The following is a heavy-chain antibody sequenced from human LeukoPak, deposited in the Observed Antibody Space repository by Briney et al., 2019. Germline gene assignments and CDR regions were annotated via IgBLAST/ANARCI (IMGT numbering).Heavy chain of an antibody. CDR2: IYHSGST. V-gene: IGHV4-30-2*01. CDR1: GGSISSGGYS. D-gene: IGHD4-17*01. Sequence: SETLSLTCAVSGGSISSGGYSWSWIRQPPGKGLEWIGYIYHSGSTYYNPSLKSRVTISVDRSKNQFSLKLSSVTAADTAVYYRARDGHGDYLAADYWGQGTLVTVSS. J-gene: IGHJ4*02. CDR3: ARDGHGDYLAADY.